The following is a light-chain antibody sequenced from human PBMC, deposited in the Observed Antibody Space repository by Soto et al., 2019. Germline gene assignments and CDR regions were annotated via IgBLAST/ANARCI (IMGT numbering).Light chain of an antibody. CDR1: QSVSSY. CDR3: QQRGNWPLT. Sequence: EIVLTQSPATLSLSPGERATLSCRASQSVSSYFAWYQQKPGQAPRLLIYDASNRATDIPARFSGSGSGTDFTLTISGLEPEDFAVYYCQQRGNWPLTFGQGTKVDIK. V-gene: IGKV3-11*01. CDR2: DAS. J-gene: IGKJ1*01.